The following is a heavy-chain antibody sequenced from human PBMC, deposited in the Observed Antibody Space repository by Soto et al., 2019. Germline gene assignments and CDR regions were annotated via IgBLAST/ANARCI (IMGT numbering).Heavy chain of an antibody. V-gene: IGHV4-34*01. D-gene: IGHD3-22*01. Sequence: SETLSLTCAVYGGSFSGYYWSWIRQPPGKGLEWIGEINHSGSTNYNPSLKSRVTISVDTSKNQFSLKLSSVTAADTAVYYCARSQYDSSGYHDPFDIWGQGTMVTVSS. J-gene: IGHJ3*02. CDR2: INHSGST. CDR3: ARSQYDSSGYHDPFDI. CDR1: GGSFSGYY.